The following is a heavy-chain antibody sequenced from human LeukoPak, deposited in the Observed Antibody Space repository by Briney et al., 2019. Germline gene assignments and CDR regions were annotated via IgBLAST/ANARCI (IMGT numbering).Heavy chain of an antibody. J-gene: IGHJ6*03. CDR1: GVSINNYY. CDR2: IYPSRNT. Sequence: SETLSLTCTVSGVSINNYYWTWIRQPDGKGLEWIAHIYPSRNTNYNPSLKSRVTISADKSKNQFSLRLSSVTAADTAMYYCARMTPGYYYYMDVWGKGTKVTVSS. CDR3: ARMTPGYYYYMDV. V-gene: IGHV4-4*07.